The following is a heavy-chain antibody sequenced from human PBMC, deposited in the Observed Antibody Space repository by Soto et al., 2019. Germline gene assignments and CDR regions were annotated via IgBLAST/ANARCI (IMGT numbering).Heavy chain of an antibody. CDR2: MNPNTGNT. J-gene: IGHJ4*02. CDR1: GYTFTISD. V-gene: IGHV1-8*01. D-gene: IGHD5-12*01. CDR3: ARRKERSGPDYLDC. Sequence: ASVKVSCKASGYTFTISDVTWVRQAPGQGLEWMGWMNPNTGNTGYAENFRGRVTMTRNTSISTAYMEPSNLRSDDTAVYYCARRKERSGPDYLDCWGQGTLVTVSS.